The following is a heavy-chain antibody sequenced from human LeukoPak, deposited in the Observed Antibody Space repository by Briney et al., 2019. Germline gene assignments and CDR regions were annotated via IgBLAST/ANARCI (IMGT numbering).Heavy chain of an antibody. CDR1: GFTFNTYG. V-gene: IGHV3-30*02. CDR2: IRHDGSDK. D-gene: IGHD4-17*01. J-gene: IGHJ4*02. Sequence: GGSLRLSCAASGFTFNTYGMHWVRQAPGKGLEWVAFIRHDGSDKYYADSVKGRFTISRDNSKNTLYLQINNLRAKATAVYYCAKEKKGTTSFDFGDYWGQGTLVTVSS. CDR3: AKEKKGTTSFDFGDY.